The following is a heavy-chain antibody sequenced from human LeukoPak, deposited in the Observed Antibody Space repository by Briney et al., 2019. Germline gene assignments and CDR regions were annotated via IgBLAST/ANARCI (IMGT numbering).Heavy chain of an antibody. J-gene: IGHJ4*02. CDR1: GYTFTSYG. CDR2: ISAYNGHT. V-gene: IGHV1-18*01. Sequence: ASVKVSCKASGYTFTSYGISWVRQAPGQGLEWMGWISAYNGHTNYAQKLQGRVTMTTDTSTSTAYMELRSLRSDDTAVYYCASGYCSGGSCYSLDYWGQGTLVTVSS. D-gene: IGHD2-15*01. CDR3: ASGYCSGGSCYSLDY.